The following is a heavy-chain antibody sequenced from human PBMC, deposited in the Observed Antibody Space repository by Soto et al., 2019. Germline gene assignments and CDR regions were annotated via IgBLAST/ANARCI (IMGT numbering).Heavy chain of an antibody. D-gene: IGHD5-18*01. Sequence: QAQLVESGGGVVQPGRSLRLSCAASGFTFSSYGMHWVRQAPGTGLEWVAVISYDGGLKHYADSVKGRFTISRDNSKNMVILQMNSLRAEDKAVYYCVSARGYGHASVPYAWGQGTLVSVSS. CDR3: VSARGYGHASVPYA. J-gene: IGHJ5*02. CDR2: ISYDGGLK. V-gene: IGHV3-30*03. CDR1: GFTFSSYG.